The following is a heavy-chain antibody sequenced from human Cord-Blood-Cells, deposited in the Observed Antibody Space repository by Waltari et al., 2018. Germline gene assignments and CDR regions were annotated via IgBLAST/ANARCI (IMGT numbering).Heavy chain of an antibody. CDR1: GYTLTELS. J-gene: IGHJ4*02. Sequence: QVQLVQSGAEVKKPGASVKVSCKVSGYTLTELSMHWVRQAPGKGLEWLGGFDPDKGKTIYARKVQGRVTMTRDTSISTAYMELSRLRSDDTAVYYCARGPLYYFDYWGQGTLVTVSS. CDR3: ARGPLYYFDY. V-gene: IGHV1-24*01. CDR2: FDPDKGKT.